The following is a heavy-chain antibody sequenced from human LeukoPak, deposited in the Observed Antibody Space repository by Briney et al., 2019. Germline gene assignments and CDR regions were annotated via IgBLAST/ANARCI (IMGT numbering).Heavy chain of an antibody. CDR2: IRWRGRPT. CDR1: GFTFSSYA. V-gene: IGHV3-23*01. J-gene: IGHJ4*02. CDR3: AKDLTQYGYSTDY. Sequence: GGSLRLSCAASGFTFSSYAMSWVRQAPGKGLECGSVIRWRGRPTYYAEYVKGRFTISRDNSKNTLYLQMNSLRAEDTAIYYCAKDLTQYGYSTDYWGQGTLVTVSS. D-gene: IGHD5-18*01.